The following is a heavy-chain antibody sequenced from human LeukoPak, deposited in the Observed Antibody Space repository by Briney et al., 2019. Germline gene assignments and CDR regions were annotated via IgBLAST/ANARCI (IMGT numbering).Heavy chain of an antibody. J-gene: IGHJ4*02. CDR1: GFTFSSYG. V-gene: IGHV3-21*01. Sequence: GGSLRLSCAASGFTFSSYGMHWVRQAPGKGLEWVSSISSSSSYIYYADSVKGRFTISRDNAKNSLYLQMNSLRAEDTAVYYCARVSTPSSSGWSFIDYWGQGTLVTVSS. D-gene: IGHD6-19*01. CDR2: ISSSSSYI. CDR3: ARVSTPSSSGWSFIDY.